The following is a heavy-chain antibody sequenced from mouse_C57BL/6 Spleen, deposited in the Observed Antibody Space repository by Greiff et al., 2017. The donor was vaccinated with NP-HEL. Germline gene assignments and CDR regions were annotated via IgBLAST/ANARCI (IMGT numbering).Heavy chain of an antibody. J-gene: IGHJ4*01. Sequence: DVQLVESGGGLVKPGGSLKLSCAASGFTFSDYGMHWVRQAPEKGLEWVAYISSGSSTIYYADTVKGRFTISRDNAKNTLFLQMTSLRSEDTAMYYCARRPYGDAMDYWGQGTSVTVSS. D-gene: IGHD1-1*01. CDR1: GFTFSDYG. CDR3: ARRPYGDAMDY. V-gene: IGHV5-17*01. CDR2: ISSGSSTI.